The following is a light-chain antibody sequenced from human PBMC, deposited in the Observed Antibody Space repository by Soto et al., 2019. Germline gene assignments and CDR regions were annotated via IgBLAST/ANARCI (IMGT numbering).Light chain of an antibody. CDR2: DAS. V-gene: IGKV1-5*01. CDR3: QQYYTYAT. CDR1: QKIRNL. Sequence: DIQVTQSPPTLSASVGDRVTITCRASQKIRNLLAWYQQKPGRAPKPLIFDASTLRTGVPSRFSGSGSGSEFNFTITGLQPDDFATYFCQQYYTYATFGHGTRLEIK. J-gene: IGKJ5*01.